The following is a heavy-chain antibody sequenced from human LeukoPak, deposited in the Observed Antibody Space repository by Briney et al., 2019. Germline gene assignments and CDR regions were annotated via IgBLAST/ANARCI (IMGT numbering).Heavy chain of an antibody. V-gene: IGHV1-2*02. CDR1: GYTFTGCY. J-gene: IGHJ4*02. Sequence: ASVKVSFKATGYTFTGCYMHWVRQAPGQGLEWMGWINPNSGGTDYAQKFQGRVTMTRDTSISTAYMELSRLRSDDTAVYYCASLNWNDRFDYWGQGTLVTVSS. D-gene: IGHD1-1*01. CDR3: ASLNWNDRFDY. CDR2: INPNSGGT.